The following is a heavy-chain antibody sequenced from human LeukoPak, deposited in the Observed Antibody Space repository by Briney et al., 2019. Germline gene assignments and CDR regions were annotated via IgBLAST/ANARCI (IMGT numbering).Heavy chain of an antibody. Sequence: SETLSLTCTVSGGSISSSSYYWGWIRQPPGKGLEWIGSIYYSGSTYYNPSLKSRVTISVDTSKNQFSLKLNSVTAADTAVYYCAREGGVPEASPFDSWGQGTLVTVSS. CDR3: AREGGVPEASPFDS. J-gene: IGHJ4*02. V-gene: IGHV4-39*07. D-gene: IGHD2-2*01. CDR1: GGSISSSSYY. CDR2: IYYSGST.